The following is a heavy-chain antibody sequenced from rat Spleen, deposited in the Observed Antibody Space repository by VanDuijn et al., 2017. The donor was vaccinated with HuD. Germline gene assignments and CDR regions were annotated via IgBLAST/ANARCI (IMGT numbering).Heavy chain of an antibody. D-gene: IGHD1-2*01. V-gene: IGHV5-20*01. J-gene: IGHJ4*01. Sequence: EVQLVESDGGLVQPGRSLKLSCAASGFTFSDYGMAWVRQAPKKGLEWVAYISYDGGSTYYRDSVKGRFTISRDNAKSTLDRQMDSLRSEDTATYYCTTTSGSSLGVMDAWGQGASVTVSS. CDR1: GFTFSDYG. CDR2: ISYDGGST. CDR3: TTTSGSSLGVMDA.